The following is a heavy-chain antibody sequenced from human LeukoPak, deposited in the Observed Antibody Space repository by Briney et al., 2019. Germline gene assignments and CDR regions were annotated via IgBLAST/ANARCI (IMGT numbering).Heavy chain of an antibody. CDR3: ASRSSTVAKFPFHY. J-gene: IGHJ4*02. V-gene: IGHV1-2*02. Sequence: ASVKVSCKASGYTFTGYYMRWVRQAPGQGLEWMGWINPNSGGTNYAQKFQGRVTMTRDTSISTAYMELTGLTSDDTAVYYCASRSSTVAKFPFHYWGQGTLVTVSS. CDR2: INPNSGGT. CDR1: GYTFTGYY. D-gene: IGHD4-17*01.